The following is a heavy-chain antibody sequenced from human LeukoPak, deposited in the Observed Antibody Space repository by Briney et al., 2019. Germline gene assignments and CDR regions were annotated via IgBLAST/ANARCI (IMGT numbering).Heavy chain of an antibody. CDR1: GFTFSYYA. CDR2: LSYDGSKK. V-gene: IGHV3-30-3*01. Sequence: GGSLRLSCAASGFTFSYYAMHWVRQAPGKGLEWVAVLSYDGSKKYYADSVKGRFTISRDNAKNSLYLQMNSLRAEDTALYYCAKDRGIVVVPAAIRHYYYGMDVWGQGTTVTVSS. CDR3: AKDRGIVVVPAAIRHYYYGMDV. D-gene: IGHD2-2*02. J-gene: IGHJ6*02.